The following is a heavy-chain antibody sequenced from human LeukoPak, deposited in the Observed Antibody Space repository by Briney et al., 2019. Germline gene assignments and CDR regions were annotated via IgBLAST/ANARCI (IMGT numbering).Heavy chain of an antibody. CDR1: GFTFSRYW. V-gene: IGHV3-21*01. D-gene: IGHD3-10*01. CDR3: ARNGLNFYYYGSGSRPRDYYFDY. CDR2: ISGSGGNT. J-gene: IGHJ4*02. Sequence: GGSLRLSCAASGFTFSRYWMSWVRQAPGKGLEWVSGISGSGGNTYYADSVTGRFTISRDNAKNSLYLQMNSLRAEDTAVYYCARNGLNFYYYGSGSRPRDYYFDYWGQGTLVTVSS.